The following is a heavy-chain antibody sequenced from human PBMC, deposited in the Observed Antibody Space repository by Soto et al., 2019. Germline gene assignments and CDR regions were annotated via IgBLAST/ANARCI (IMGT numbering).Heavy chain of an antibody. V-gene: IGHV3-21*01. J-gene: IGHJ5*02. CDR1: GFTFSSYS. CDR2: ISSSSSYI. D-gene: IGHD3-10*01. Sequence: EVQLVESGGGLVKPGGSLRLSCAASGFTFSSYSMNWVRQAPGKGLEWVSSISSSSSYIYYADSVKGRFTISRDNAKNSLYLKMNSLRAEDTAVYYCARDKSVWFGESNNWFDPWGQGTLVTVSS. CDR3: ARDKSVWFGESNNWFDP.